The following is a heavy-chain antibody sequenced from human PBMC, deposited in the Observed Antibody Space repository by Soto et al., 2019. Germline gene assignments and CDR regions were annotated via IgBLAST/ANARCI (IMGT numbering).Heavy chain of an antibody. CDR2: IYYSGTT. Sequence: SETLSLTCTVSGGSISSGGYYWNWLRQHPGKGLEWIGYIYYSGTTYYNPSLKSRVTISLDTSKNQFSLKLSSVTAADTAVYYCARDGGYGSGSYYYAYWGQGSLVTVSS. D-gene: IGHD3-10*01. V-gene: IGHV4-31*03. J-gene: IGHJ4*02. CDR1: GGSISSGGYY. CDR3: ARDGGYGSGSYYYAY.